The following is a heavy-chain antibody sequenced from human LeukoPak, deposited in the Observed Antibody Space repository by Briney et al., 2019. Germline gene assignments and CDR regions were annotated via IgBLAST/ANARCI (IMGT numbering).Heavy chain of an antibody. CDR1: GYTFSAYG. D-gene: IGHD2-21*01. J-gene: IGHJ4*02. CDR2: ISVYSGNT. CDR3: ARDSHIAEVAYYFDY. V-gene: IGHV1-18*01. Sequence: ASVKVSRKASGYTFSAYGISWVRQAPGQGLEWMGYISVYSGNTNHAQKLQGRVTMTTDTSTSTAYMELRSLRSDDTAVYYCARDSHIAEVAYYFDYWGQGTLVSVSS.